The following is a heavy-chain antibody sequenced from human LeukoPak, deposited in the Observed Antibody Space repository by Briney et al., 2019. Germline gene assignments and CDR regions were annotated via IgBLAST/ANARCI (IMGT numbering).Heavy chain of an antibody. J-gene: IGHJ2*01. CDR3: ARVDGYYPSHWYFDL. CDR2: ISAYNGNT. Sequence: GASVKVSCKASGYSFTSHYMHWVRQAPGQGLEWMGWISAYNGNTNYAQKLQGRVTMTTDTSTSTAYMELRSLRSDDTAVYYCARVDGYYPSHWYFDLWGRGTLVTVSS. CDR1: GYSFTSHY. D-gene: IGHD3-22*01. V-gene: IGHV1-18*04.